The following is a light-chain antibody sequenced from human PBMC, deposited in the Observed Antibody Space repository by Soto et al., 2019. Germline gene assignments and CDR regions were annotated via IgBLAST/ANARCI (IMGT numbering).Light chain of an antibody. CDR1: SSDVGSYNL. J-gene: IGLJ2*01. CDR2: EVT. CDR3: SSYTTSSTVL. V-gene: IGLV2-14*02. Sequence: QSALTQPASVSGSPGQSITISCTGTSSDVGSYNLVSWYQQHLGKAPKLMIYEVTNRPSGVSNRFSGSKSGNTASLTISGLQGEDEADYYCSSYTTSSTVLFGGGTKVTVL.